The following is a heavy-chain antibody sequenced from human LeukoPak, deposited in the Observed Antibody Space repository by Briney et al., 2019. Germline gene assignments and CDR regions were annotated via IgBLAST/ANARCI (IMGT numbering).Heavy chain of an antibody. CDR2: ISGSGGST. J-gene: IGHJ4*02. D-gene: IGHD1-26*01. Sequence: GGSLRLSCAASGFTFSSYEMNWVRQAPGKGLEWVSAISGSGGSTYYADSVKGRFTISRDNSKNTLYMQMNSLRAEDTAVYYCAKVCGSYSLLYYFDYWGQRTLVTVSS. CDR1: GFTFSSYE. V-gene: IGHV3-23*01. CDR3: AKVCGSYSLLYYFDY.